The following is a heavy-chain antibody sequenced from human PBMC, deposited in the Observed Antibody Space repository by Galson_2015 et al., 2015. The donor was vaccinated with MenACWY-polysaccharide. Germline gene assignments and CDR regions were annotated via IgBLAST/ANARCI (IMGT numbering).Heavy chain of an antibody. V-gene: IGHV3-11*01. Sequence: SLRLSCAASGFTFSDFYMSWIRQAPGKGLDWISYITNSNHTIYYADSVKGRFAISRDNAKNSLYLQMSSLRAEDTAVYYCARYRLRGLLRIFDYWGQGTLVTVSS. CDR3: ARYRLRGLLRIFDY. CDR2: ITNSNHTI. D-gene: IGHD4-17*01. CDR1: GFTFSDFY. J-gene: IGHJ4*02.